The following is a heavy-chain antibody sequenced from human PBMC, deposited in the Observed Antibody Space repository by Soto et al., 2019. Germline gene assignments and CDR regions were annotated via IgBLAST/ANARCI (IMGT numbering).Heavy chain of an antibody. Sequence: QVQLVQSGGEMKKPGASVKVSCKASGYMFTTYGMSWVRQAPGQGLEWMGWIRAYNGNTNYAQNLQGRVAMTTDTATGTAYMELRSLRSDDTAVYFCARDGGFHAFDIWGQGTMVTVSS. CDR2: IRAYNGNT. D-gene: IGHD2-15*01. CDR3: ARDGGFHAFDI. J-gene: IGHJ3*02. V-gene: IGHV1-18*01. CDR1: GYMFTTYG.